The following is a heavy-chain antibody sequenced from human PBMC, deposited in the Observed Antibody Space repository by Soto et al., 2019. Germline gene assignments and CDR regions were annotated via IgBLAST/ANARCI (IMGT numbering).Heavy chain of an antibody. CDR1: GFSLSTTGVG. V-gene: IGHV2-5*02. Sequence: QITLKESGPTLVRPTQTLTLTCTFSGFSLSTTGVGVGWIRQPPGKALEWLALIYWDGDKRYSPSLKSRLTITKDTSKNEVILTMTNMHPVDTARYCCAQGLPHYGLGRERGNGFDPWGQGTLVTVSS. CDR2: IYWDGDK. D-gene: IGHD3-10*01. J-gene: IGHJ5*02. CDR3: AQGLPHYGLGRERGNGFDP.